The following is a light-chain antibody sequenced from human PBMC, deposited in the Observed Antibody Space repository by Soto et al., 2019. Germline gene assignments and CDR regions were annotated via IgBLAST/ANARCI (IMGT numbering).Light chain of an antibody. CDR1: QNIGKW. V-gene: IGKV1-5*01. CDR3: HQYGSSPGLIT. CDR2: DAS. J-gene: IGKJ3*01. Sequence: QLTQSPSTLSASVGDRVTITCRASQNIGKWLAWYQQKPGKAPNLLISDASRLESGVPSRFRGRGSGTNFTLAISSLQPDDFATYYCHQYGSSPGLITFGPGTKVDIK.